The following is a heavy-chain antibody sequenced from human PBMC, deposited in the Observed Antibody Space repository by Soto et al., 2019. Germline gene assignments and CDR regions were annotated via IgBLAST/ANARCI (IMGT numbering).Heavy chain of an antibody. J-gene: IGHJ4*02. CDR2: ISGSGGST. D-gene: IGHD3-22*01. CDR1: GFTFSSYA. CDR3: AKGRAPYYYDSSGYY. Sequence: GGSLRLSCAASGFTFSSYAMSWVRQAPVKGLEWVSAISGSGGSTYYADSVKGRFTISRDNSKNTLYLQMNSLRAEDTAVYYCAKGRAPYYYDSSGYYWGQGTLVTVSS. V-gene: IGHV3-23*01.